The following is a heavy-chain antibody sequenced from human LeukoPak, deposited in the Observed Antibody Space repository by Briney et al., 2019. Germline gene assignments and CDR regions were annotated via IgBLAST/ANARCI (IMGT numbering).Heavy chain of an antibody. CDR3: ARALIGYYFDY. Sequence: GGSLRLSCAASGFTFSDYYMSWIRQAPGKGLEWVSSVSNSGDYIHYADSVKGRFTISRDNSKNSLYLQMNSLRAEDTAVYYCARALIGYYFDYWGQGTLITVSS. CDR2: VSNSGDYI. D-gene: IGHD2-8*01. V-gene: IGHV3-11*06. CDR1: GFTFSDYY. J-gene: IGHJ4*02.